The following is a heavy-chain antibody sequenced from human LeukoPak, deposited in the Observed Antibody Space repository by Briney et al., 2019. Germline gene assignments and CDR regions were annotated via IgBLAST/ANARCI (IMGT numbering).Heavy chain of an antibody. CDR2: ISSSGSTI. V-gene: IGHV3-48*03. D-gene: IGHD2-15*01. CDR1: GFTFSSYE. CDR3: ARLGYCSGGSCYEGGDYYYYYYMDV. J-gene: IGHJ6*03. Sequence: GGSLRLSCAASGFTFSSYEMNWVRQAPGKGLEWVSYISSSGSTIYYADSVKGRFTISRDNAKNSLYLQMNSLRAEDTAVYYCARLGYCSGGSCYEGGDYYYYYYMDVWGKGTTVTISS.